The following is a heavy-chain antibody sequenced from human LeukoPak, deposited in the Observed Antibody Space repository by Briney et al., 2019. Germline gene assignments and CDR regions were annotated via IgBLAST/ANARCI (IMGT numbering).Heavy chain of an antibody. D-gene: IGHD6-19*01. CDR2: IYTSGST. V-gene: IGHV4-4*07. J-gene: IGHJ4*02. CDR3: ARGPYSSGWYLPFDY. Sequence: PSETLSLTCTVSGGSISSYYWSWIRQPAGKGLEWIGRIYTSGSTNYNPSLKSRVTMSVGTSKNQFSLKPSSVTAADTAVYYCARGPYSSGWYLPFDYWGQGILVTVSS. CDR1: GGSISSYY.